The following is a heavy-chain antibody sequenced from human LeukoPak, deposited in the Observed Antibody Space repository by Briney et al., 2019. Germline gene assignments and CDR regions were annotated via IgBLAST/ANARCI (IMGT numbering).Heavy chain of an antibody. J-gene: IGHJ5*02. CDR3: ARGHGSAFDP. D-gene: IGHD3-10*01. CDR2: MHPDNGNT. Sequence: RASVKVSCKTSGYAFTNYDINWVRQAPGQGLEWMGWMHPDNGNTGFAQKFQGGVTMTRNTSITTAYMELRSLRSDDTAVYYCARGHGSAFDPWGQGTLVTVSS. V-gene: IGHV1-8*01. CDR1: GYAFTNYD.